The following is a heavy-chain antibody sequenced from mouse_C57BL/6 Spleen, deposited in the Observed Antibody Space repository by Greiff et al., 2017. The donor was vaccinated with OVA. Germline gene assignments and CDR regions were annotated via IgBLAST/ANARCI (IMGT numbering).Heavy chain of an antibody. J-gene: IGHJ3*01. V-gene: IGHV1-82*01. CDR2: IYPGDGDT. CDR3: ARANYDYDWAWFAY. Sequence: QVQLQQSGPELVKPGASVKISCKASGYAFSSSWMNWVKQRPGKGLEWIGRIYPGDGDTNYNGKFKGKATLTADKSSSTANMPLSSLTSEDSAVYCCARANYDYDWAWFAYWGQGTLVTVSA. D-gene: IGHD2-4*01. CDR1: GYAFSSSW.